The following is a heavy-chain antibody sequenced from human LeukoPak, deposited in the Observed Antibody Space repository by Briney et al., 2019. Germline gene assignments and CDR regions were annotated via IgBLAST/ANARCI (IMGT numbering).Heavy chain of an antibody. CDR1: GFAFSHYD. J-gene: IGHJ6*02. D-gene: IGHD3-22*01. V-gene: IGHV3-30*18. Sequence: PGGSLRLSCAASGFAFSHYDIHWVRQAPGKGLEWVAVISYDGSSKYYADSVKGRFTISRDNSKNTLFLQMNSLRVEDTAVYYCAKQHLITVIDGLDVWGQGTTVAVSS. CDR2: ISYDGSSK. CDR3: AKQHLITVIDGLDV.